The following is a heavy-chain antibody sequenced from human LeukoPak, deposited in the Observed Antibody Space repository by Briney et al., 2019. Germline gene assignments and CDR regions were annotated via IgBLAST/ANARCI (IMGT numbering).Heavy chain of an antibody. J-gene: IGHJ4*02. Sequence: SETLSLTCSVSGVSISSGSNYWGWIRQPPGKTLEWIGSIYSSGSTYYNPSLKSRVTISVGTSKNQFSLKLSSVTPADTAVYYCARGGWYLDWGQGTLVTVSS. CDR1: GVSISSGSNY. D-gene: IGHD6-19*01. CDR3: ARGGWYLD. V-gene: IGHV4-39*07. CDR2: IYSSGST.